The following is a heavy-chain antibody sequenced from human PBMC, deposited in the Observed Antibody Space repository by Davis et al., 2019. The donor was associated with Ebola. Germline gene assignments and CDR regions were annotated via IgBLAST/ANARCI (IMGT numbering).Heavy chain of an antibody. CDR3: ARDGHYDSSGYYLS. CDR2: ISWNSGSI. Sequence: GGSLRPSCAASGFTFDAYAMHWVRHAPGKGLEWVPGISWNSGSIGYADSVKGRFTISRDNAKNSLYLQMNSLRAEDTAVYYCARDGHYDSSGYYLSWGQGTLVTVSS. J-gene: IGHJ4*02. CDR1: GFTFDAYA. D-gene: IGHD3-22*01. V-gene: IGHV3-9*01.